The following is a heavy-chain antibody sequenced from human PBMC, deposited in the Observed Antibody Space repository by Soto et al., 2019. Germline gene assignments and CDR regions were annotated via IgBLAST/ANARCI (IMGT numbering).Heavy chain of an antibody. CDR3: EKDLHGHTKNFDY. V-gene: IGHV3-30*18. CDR1: GFSFSDYG. CDR2: ISYDGSNR. J-gene: IGHJ4*01. Sequence: PGGSLRLSCAASGFSFSDYGMHWVRQAPGKGLEWVAVISYDGSNRYYADSVKGRFTFSRDNSKNTLYLQMNSLRVEDTAVYYCEKDLHGHTKNFDYWGHGT.